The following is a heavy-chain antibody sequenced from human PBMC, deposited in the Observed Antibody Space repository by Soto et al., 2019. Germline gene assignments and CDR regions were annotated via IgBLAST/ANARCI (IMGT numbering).Heavy chain of an antibody. V-gene: IGHV1-18*04. CDR2: IAPHSGRT. CDR1: GYAFTSYG. D-gene: IGHD3-10*01. Sequence: QVQLVQSGPEVKNPGASVGVSCVASGYAFTSYGVNWVRQAPGQGLEWMGWIAPHSGRTTYLPKFQGRVTMTADVSTNTAYIELRSLKSDDTGIYFCARAATGSYHSAYWGQGTVVTVSS. CDR3: ARAATGSYHSAY. J-gene: IGHJ4*02.